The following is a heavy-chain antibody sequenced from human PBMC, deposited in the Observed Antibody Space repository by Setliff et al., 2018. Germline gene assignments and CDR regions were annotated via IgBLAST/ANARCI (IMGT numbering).Heavy chain of an antibody. CDR1: GITFSSYA. J-gene: IGHJ4*02. Sequence: GGSLRLSCAASGITFSSYAMHWVRQAPGKGLEWVAVISYDGINKYYADSVKGRFTISRDNSKNTLYLQMNSLRPEDTAVYYCAGDKPLQHNYNFWSGYCPYWGQGTLVTVSA. CDR3: AGDKPLQHNYNFWSGYCPY. V-gene: IGHV3-30*01. D-gene: IGHD3-3*01. CDR2: ISYDGINK.